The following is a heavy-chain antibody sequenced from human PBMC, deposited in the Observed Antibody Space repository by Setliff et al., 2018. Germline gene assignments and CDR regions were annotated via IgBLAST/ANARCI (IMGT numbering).Heavy chain of an antibody. J-gene: IGHJ3*02. V-gene: IGHV1-69*05. CDR1: GGTFSSYA. Sequence: SVKVSCKASGGTFSSYAISWVRQAPGQGLEWMGGIIPIFGTANYAQKFQGRVTITTDESTSTAYMELSSLRSEDTAVYYCASGYCSSNSSRTYYYGSGSYSPGAAFDIWGQGTMVTV. CDR3: ASGYCSSNSSRTYYYGSGSYSPGAAFDI. D-gene: IGHD3-10*01. CDR2: IIPIFGTA.